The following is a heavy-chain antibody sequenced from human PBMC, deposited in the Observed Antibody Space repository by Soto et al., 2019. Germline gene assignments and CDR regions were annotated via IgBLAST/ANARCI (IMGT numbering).Heavy chain of an antibody. Sequence: GGSLRLSCAASGFTFSSYAMHWVRQAPGKGLEWVAVISYDGSNKYYADSVKGRFTISRDNSKNTLYLQMNSLRAEDTAVYYCARASSSIAARPGYFQHWGQGTLVTVSS. J-gene: IGHJ1*01. CDR3: ARASSSIAARPGYFQH. CDR1: GFTFSSYA. D-gene: IGHD6-6*01. V-gene: IGHV3-30-3*01. CDR2: ISYDGSNK.